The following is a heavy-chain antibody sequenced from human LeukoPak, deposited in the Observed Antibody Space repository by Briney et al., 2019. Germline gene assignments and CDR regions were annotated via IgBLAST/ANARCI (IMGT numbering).Heavy chain of an antibody. CDR2: INPHSGDT. CDR3: ARSPFYSTGWYPYFDY. D-gene: IGHD6-19*01. V-gene: IGHV1-2*02. J-gene: IGHJ4*02. CDR1: GYTFTGYY. Sequence: GASVKVSCKASGYTFTGYYIYWVRQAPGQGLEWMGWINPHSGDTNYAQKFQGRVTMTRDTSISTAYMELSGLRSEDTAVYYCARSPFYSTGWYPYFDYWGQGTLVTVSS.